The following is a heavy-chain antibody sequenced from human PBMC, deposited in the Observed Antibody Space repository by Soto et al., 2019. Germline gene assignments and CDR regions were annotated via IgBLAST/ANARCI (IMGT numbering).Heavy chain of an antibody. D-gene: IGHD3-16*01. V-gene: IGHV3-23*05. CDR2: ISPSGSNT. CDR3: VSWVSAHSEY. J-gene: IGHJ4*01. Sequence: WGSLRLSCTASGLTFNRHSMSWVRQAPGTGLEWVSTISPSGSNTHYADSVKGRFTISRDNSRNTLDLQMSSLRAADTALYYCVSWVSAHSEYLGDGTPVRVSA. CDR1: GLTFNRHS.